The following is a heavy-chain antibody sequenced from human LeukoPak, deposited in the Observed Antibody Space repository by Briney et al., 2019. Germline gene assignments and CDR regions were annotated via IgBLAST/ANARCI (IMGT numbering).Heavy chain of an antibody. CDR1: GGSFSGYY. CDR3: ARGRPAATPMDY. V-gene: IGHV4-34*01. Sequence: SETLSLTCAVYGGSFSGYYWGWIRQPPGKGLEWIGRLSHSGSTYYNPSLKSRVTISVDTSKNQFSLRLRSVTAADTAVYYCARGRPAATPMDYWGQGMLVTVSS. J-gene: IGHJ4*02. D-gene: IGHD2-2*01. CDR2: LSHSGST.